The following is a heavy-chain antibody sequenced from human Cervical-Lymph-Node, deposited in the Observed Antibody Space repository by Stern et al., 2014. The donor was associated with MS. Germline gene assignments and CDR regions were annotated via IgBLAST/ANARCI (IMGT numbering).Heavy chain of an antibody. CDR3: AKLWSP. Sequence: EVQLVESGGGLVQPGGSLRLSCAASGLTFSSYARAWVRQAPGEGLEWVSAISATGDNTYYAASVKGRFTISRDNSKTTLYLQMNSLRAEDTAVYYCAKLWSPWGQGTLVTVSS. CDR1: GLTFSSYA. CDR2: ISATGDNT. D-gene: IGHD3-10*01. V-gene: IGHV3-23*04. J-gene: IGHJ5*02.